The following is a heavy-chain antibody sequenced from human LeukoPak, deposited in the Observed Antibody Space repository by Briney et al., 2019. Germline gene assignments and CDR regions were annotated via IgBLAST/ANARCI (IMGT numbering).Heavy chain of an antibody. D-gene: IGHD2-15*01. CDR1: GGSFSGYY. CDR2: INHSGST. CDR3: ARGLGYCSGGSCWGTTFFDY. Sequence: SETLSLTCAVYGGSFSGYYWSWIRQPPGKGLEWIGEINHSGSTNYNPSLKSRVTISVDTSKNQFSLKLSSVTAADTAVYYCARGLGYCSGGSCWGTTFFDYWGQGTLVTVSS. J-gene: IGHJ4*02. V-gene: IGHV4-34*01.